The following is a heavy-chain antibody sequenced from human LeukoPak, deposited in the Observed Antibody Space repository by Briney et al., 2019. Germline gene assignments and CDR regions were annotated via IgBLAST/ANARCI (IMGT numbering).Heavy chain of an antibody. CDR1: GGSISSSSYY. Sequence: PSETLSLTCTVSGGSISSSSYYWGWIRQPPGKGLEWIGSIYYSGSTYYNPSLKSRVTISVDTSKNQFSLKLSSVTAADTAVYYCARLSIAVAGTRAFDIWGQGTMVTVSS. V-gene: IGHV4-39*01. J-gene: IGHJ3*02. D-gene: IGHD6-19*01. CDR2: IYYSGST. CDR3: ARLSIAVAGTRAFDI.